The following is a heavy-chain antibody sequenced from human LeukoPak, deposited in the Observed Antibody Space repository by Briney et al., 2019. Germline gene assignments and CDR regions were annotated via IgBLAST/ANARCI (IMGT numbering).Heavy chain of an antibody. J-gene: IGHJ4*02. Sequence: ASVKVSCKASGYTFISYGITWVRQAPGQGLEWMGWISAYNGNTNYAQKLQGRVTMTTDTSTSTAYMELRSLRSDDTAVYYCARDKAYGDLFDYWGQGTLVTVSS. V-gene: IGHV1-18*01. CDR3: ARDKAYGDLFDY. CDR1: GYTFISYG. CDR2: ISAYNGNT. D-gene: IGHD4-17*01.